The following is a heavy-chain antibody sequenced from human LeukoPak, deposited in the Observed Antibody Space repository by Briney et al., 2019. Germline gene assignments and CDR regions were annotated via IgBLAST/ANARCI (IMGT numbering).Heavy chain of an antibody. CDR3: AKDKRYFDWFIDY. V-gene: IGHV3-30*18. D-gene: IGHD3-9*01. J-gene: IGHJ4*02. CDR2: ISYDGNNK. Sequence: PGRSLRLSCAASGFTFSSYAMHWVRQAPGKGLEWVAVISYDGNNKYYADSVKGRFTISRDNSKNTLYLQMNSLRAEDTAVYFCAKDKRYFDWFIDYWGQGTLVTVSS. CDR1: GFTFSSYA.